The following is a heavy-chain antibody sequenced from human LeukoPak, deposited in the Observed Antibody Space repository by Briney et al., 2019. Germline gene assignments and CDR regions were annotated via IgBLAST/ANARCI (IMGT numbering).Heavy chain of an antibody. CDR2: IIPIFGTA. J-gene: IGHJ3*02. CDR3: ARGNPRANHGAFDI. CDR1: GGTFSSYA. D-gene: IGHD1-14*01. V-gene: IGHV1-69*06. Sequence: ASVKVSCKASGGTFSSYAISWVRRAPGQGLEWMGGIIPIFGTANYAQKFQGRVTITADKSTSTAYMELSSLRSEDTAVYYCARGNPRANHGAFDIWGQGTMVTVSS.